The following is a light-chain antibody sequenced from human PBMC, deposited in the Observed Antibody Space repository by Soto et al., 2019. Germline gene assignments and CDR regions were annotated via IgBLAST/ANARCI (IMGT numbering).Light chain of an antibody. CDR3: QQSYTTPRIT. CDR1: QDIGTY. CDR2: AAS. Sequence: EIQMTQSPSSLSASIGDSVIITCRASQDIGTYLNWYQHKPGKAPKHLIYAASSLQTGVPSRFTGSGSGTEFTLTIDSLQPEDFATYYCQQSYTTPRITFGQGTRLEIK. V-gene: IGKV1-39*01. J-gene: IGKJ5*01.